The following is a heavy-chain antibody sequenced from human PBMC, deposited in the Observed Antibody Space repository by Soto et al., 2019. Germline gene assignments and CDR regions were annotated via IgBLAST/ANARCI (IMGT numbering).Heavy chain of an antibody. V-gene: IGHV3-48*02. J-gene: IGHJ4*02. CDR3: ARDHNWAFDY. Sequence: EVRLLESGEAFVQPGGPRRLPFVAPGFTFGLITMIWVRKAPGKGPEWLSYIPPGDTSRHFADSVKGRFTISRDNAKNSLFLQMNSLTDEDTAVYYCARDHNWAFDYWGQGILVTVSS. CDR2: IPPGDTSR. D-gene: IGHD1-20*01. CDR1: GFTFGLIT.